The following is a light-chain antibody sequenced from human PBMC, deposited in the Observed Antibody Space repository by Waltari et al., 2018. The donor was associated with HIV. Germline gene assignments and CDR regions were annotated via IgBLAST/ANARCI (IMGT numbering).Light chain of an antibody. J-gene: IGKJ1*01. CDR3: QQTYIAPLT. CDR1: QSISNY. Sequence: DMQLTQFPSSVSASVGSRVTLTCRASQSISNYLNWYQQKPGKAPKLLIYAASSLHIGVPSRFTGSGSGTDFTLTISSLQPEDFATYFCQQTYIAPLTFGQGTTV. CDR2: AAS. V-gene: IGKV1-39*01.